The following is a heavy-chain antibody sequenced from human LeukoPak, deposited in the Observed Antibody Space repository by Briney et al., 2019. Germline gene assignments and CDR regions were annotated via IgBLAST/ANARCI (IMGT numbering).Heavy chain of an antibody. Sequence: GGSLRLSCAAPGFTFSSYAMSRVRQAPGKGLEWVSAISGSGGSTYYAGSVNGRFTISRDNSKNTLYLQMNSLRAKDTAVYYCAKDYSNYEYYFDYWGQGTLVTVSS. CDR1: GFTFSSYA. V-gene: IGHV3-23*01. J-gene: IGHJ4*02. CDR2: ISGSGGST. D-gene: IGHD4-11*01. CDR3: AKDYSNYEYYFDY.